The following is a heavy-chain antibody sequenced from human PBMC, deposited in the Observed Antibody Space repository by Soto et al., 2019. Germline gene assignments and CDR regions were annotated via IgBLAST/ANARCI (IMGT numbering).Heavy chain of an antibody. D-gene: IGHD3-9*01. Sequence: QVQLQQWGAGLLKPSETLSLTCAVYGGSFSGYYWSWIRQPPGKGLEWIGEINHSGSTNYNPSLKSRVTISVDTSKNQFSLKLSSVTAADTAVYYCARRRGRYFDWLLYPVLFDYWSQGTLVTVSS. CDR3: ARRRGRYFDWLLYPVLFDY. CDR2: INHSGST. J-gene: IGHJ4*02. CDR1: GGSFSGYY. V-gene: IGHV4-34*01.